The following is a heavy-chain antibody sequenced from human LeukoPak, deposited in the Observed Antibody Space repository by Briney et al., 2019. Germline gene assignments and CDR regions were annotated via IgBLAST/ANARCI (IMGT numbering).Heavy chain of an antibody. CDR1: GFTFSSYA. Sequence: GGSLRLSCAASGFTFSSYALNWVRQAPGKGLEWVSAISGSGGYTYYADSVKGRFTISRDYSTNTLYLQLNSLRAEDTAVYFCAKGKGSSSYCYYMDVWGKGTTVTVSS. J-gene: IGHJ6*03. CDR2: ISGSGGYT. V-gene: IGHV3-23*01. CDR3: AKGKGSSSYCYYMDV. D-gene: IGHD6-6*01.